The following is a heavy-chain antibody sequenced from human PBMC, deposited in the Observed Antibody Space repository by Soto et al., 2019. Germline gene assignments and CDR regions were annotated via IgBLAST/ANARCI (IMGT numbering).Heavy chain of an antibody. V-gene: IGHV4-34*01. Sequence: SETLSLTCAVYGGSFSGYYWSWIRQPPGKGLEWIGEINHSGSTNYNPSLKSRVTISVDTSKNQFSLKLSSVTAADTAVYYCARSGTRFTRRHGSGIYYIVPYYSYYYMDVWGKGTTVTVSS. D-gene: IGHD3-10*01. CDR1: GGSFSGYY. CDR3: ARSGTRFTRRHGSGIYYIVPYYSYYYMDV. CDR2: INHSGST. J-gene: IGHJ6*03.